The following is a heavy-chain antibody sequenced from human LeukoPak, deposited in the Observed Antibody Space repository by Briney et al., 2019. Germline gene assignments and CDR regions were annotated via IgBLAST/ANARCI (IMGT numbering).Heavy chain of an antibody. CDR1: GYTFTGHY. Sequence: ASVKVSCKASGYTFTGHYMHWVRQAPGQGLEWMGWINPNSGGTNYAQKFQGRVTMTRDTSISTGYMELSRLRSDDTAVYYCARDLQGLYGDYYFDYWGQGTLVTVSS. CDR3: ARDLQGLYGDYYFDY. J-gene: IGHJ4*02. V-gene: IGHV1-2*02. D-gene: IGHD4-17*01. CDR2: INPNSGGT.